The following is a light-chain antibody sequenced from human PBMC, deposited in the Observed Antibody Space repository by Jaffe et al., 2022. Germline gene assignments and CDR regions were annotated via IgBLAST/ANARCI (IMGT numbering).Light chain of an antibody. CDR2: AAS. CDR1: ETIGSY. CDR3: QQSKRVPYT. J-gene: IGKJ2*01. Sequence: DIQMTQSPSSLSASVGDRVTITCRASETIGSYFNWYQLKPGKAPKALIFAASNLESGVPSRFSGSASGTYFTLTISSLQPDDFATYYCQQSKRVPYTFGQGTKLQIK. V-gene: IGKV1-39*01.